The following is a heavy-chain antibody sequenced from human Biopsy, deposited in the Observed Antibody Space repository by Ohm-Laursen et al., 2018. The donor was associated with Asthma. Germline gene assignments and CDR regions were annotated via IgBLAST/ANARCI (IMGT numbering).Heavy chain of an antibody. CDR2: IYSGGTS. CDR1: GFTFSRYG. V-gene: IGHV3-53*01. CDR3: ARGGSSGWSHYYFDY. Sequence: GSLRLSCAASGFTFSRYGMHWVRQAPGKGLEWVSVIYSGGTSHTADSVRGRFTISRDFSKNTLHLQMHSLRVEDTAVYYCARGGSSGWSHYYFDYWGQGTLVTVSS. J-gene: IGHJ4*02. D-gene: IGHD6-19*01.